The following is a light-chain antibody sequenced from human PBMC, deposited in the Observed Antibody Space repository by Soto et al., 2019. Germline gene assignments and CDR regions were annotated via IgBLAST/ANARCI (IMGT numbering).Light chain of an antibody. CDR3: QQVNIFRPLFT. J-gene: IGKJ3*01. CDR2: GAS. V-gene: IGKV1-9*01. CDR1: QGIRSY. Sequence: DIQLTQSPFFLSASVGARVTITCRASQGIRSYLAWYQQRPGKAPELLIYGASTLRTGVASRFSGSGSGTEFTITISSLQPEDCATYFCQQVNIFRPLFTFGPGTKVDIK.